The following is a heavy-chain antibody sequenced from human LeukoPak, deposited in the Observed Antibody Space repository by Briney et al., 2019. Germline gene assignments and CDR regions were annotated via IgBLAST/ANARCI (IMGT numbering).Heavy chain of an antibody. V-gene: IGHV3-23*01. CDR1: GFTFIGYA. CDR3: ATNPAAAGRVQH. Sequence: PGGSLRLSCAGSGFTFIGYAMSWVRQAPGRGLEWVSTISGSGGSTYYADSVKGRFTISRDNSKNTLYLQMNSLRAEDTAVYYCATNPAAAGRVQHWGQGTLVTVSS. J-gene: IGHJ1*01. D-gene: IGHD6-13*01. CDR2: ISGSGGST.